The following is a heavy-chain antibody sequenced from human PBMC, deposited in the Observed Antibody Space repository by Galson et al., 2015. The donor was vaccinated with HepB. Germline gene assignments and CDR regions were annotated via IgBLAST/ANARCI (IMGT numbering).Heavy chain of an antibody. J-gene: IGHJ4*02. CDR1: GGTFSSYA. V-gene: IGHV1-69*13. CDR3: ARATRVPYSSSWYRFDY. CDR2: IIPIFGTA. Sequence: SVKVSCKASGGTFSSYAISWVRQAPGQGLEWMGGIIPIFGTANYAQKFQGRVTITADESTSTAYMELSSLRSEDMAVYYCARATRVPYSSSWYRFDYWGQGTLVTVSS. D-gene: IGHD6-13*01.